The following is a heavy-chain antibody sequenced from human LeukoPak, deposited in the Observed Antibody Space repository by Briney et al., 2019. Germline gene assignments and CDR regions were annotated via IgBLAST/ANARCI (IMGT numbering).Heavy chain of an antibody. D-gene: IGHD3-9*01. CDR2: IYSGGST. CDR1: GFTVSSNY. Sequence: GGSLRLSCAASGFTVSSNYMSWVRQAPGKGLEWVSVIYSGGSTYYADSVKGRFTISRDNSKNTLYLQMNSLRAEDTAVYYCAKGVLRYFDWLFRGFDYWGQGTLVTVSS. J-gene: IGHJ4*02. CDR3: AKGVLRYFDWLFRGFDY. V-gene: IGHV3-53*01.